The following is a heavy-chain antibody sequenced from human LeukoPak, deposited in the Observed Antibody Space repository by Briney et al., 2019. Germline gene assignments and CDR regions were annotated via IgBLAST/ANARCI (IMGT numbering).Heavy chain of an antibody. D-gene: IGHD2-15*01. CDR2: INPNSGGT. J-gene: IGHJ5*02. Sequence: ASVKVSCKSSGYTGTGYYMHWVRQAPGQGLEWVGWINPNSGGTNYSQKFQGRGAMTRDTSISTAYMELSRLRSDDTAVYYCARSSRIVVVVAARGAFDHWGQGTLVTVSS. CDR3: ARSSRIVVVVAARGAFDH. CDR1: GYTGTGYY. V-gene: IGHV1-2*02.